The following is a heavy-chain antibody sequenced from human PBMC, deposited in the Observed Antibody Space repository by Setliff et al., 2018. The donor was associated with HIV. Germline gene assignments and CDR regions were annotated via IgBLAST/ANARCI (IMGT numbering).Heavy chain of an antibody. CDR3: VRDTGWVVTTKNSHFDY. V-gene: IGHV1-69*13. D-gene: IGHD2-15*01. CDR2: IIPIFSTT. CDR1: GGTFSKDA. Sequence: ASVKVSCKASGGTFSKDAINWVREAPGQGLEWMGGIIPIFSTTTYAQKFQGRVTITADESTSTVYMELSSLRSDDTAVYYCVRDTGWVVTTKNSHFDYWGQGTLVTVSS. J-gene: IGHJ4*02.